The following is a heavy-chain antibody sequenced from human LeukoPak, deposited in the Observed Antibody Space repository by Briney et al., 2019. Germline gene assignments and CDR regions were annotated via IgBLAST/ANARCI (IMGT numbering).Heavy chain of an antibody. V-gene: IGHV1-8*01. CDR2: MNPNSGNT. J-gene: IGHJ6*02. CDR1: GYIFISYV. Sequence: ASVKVSCKASGYIFISYVINWVGQAGGQGLEWMGWMNPNSGNTGYAQKFQARVTKNRNTSISTAYMELGSLRSEDPAVYYCARANALYYDFLSGRQMDVWGQGTTVTVSS. D-gene: IGHD3-3*01. CDR3: ARANALYYDFLSGRQMDV.